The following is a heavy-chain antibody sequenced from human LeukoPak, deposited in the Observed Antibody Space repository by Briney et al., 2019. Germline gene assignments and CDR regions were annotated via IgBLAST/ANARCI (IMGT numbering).Heavy chain of an antibody. V-gene: IGHV1-69*13. Sequence: GALVKVSCKASGGTFSSYAISWVRQAPGQGLEWMGGIVPIFGSANYAQKFQGRVTITADESTTTAYMELTGLRSEGTAVYYCARGQYYYYYYMDVWGKGTTVTISS. CDR2: IVPIFGSA. CDR3: ARGQYYYYYYMDV. CDR1: GGTFSSYA. J-gene: IGHJ6*03.